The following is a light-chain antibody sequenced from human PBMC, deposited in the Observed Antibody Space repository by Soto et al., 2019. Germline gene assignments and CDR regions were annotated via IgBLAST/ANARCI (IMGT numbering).Light chain of an antibody. CDR1: TSDVGGYDY. J-gene: IGLJ1*01. CDR3: SSYLGSSTLSGV. Sequence: VLTQPASVSGSPGQSITVSCTGTTSDVGGYDYVAWYQQHPGKAPKLMIYDVSSRPSGVSNLFSGSKSGNTASLTISGLQAEDEADYYCSSYLGSSTLSGVFGTGTKVTVL. CDR2: DVS. V-gene: IGLV2-14*01.